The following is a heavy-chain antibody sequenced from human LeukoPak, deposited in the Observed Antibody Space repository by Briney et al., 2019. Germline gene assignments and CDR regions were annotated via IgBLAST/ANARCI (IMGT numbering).Heavy chain of an antibody. Sequence: GASVKVSCKASGGTIKGFANNWVRQAPGDGFEWMGRINTMSGTTNYTQRLQGRVTMTTDGSTTTAFMELSRLTAEDWALYYCTRGDDFLAAYNYMDVWGKGTSVIVSS. D-gene: IGHD3-9*01. CDR1: GGTIKGFA. V-gene: IGHV1-69*05. J-gene: IGHJ6*04. CDR2: INTMSGTT. CDR3: TRGDDFLAAYNYMDV.